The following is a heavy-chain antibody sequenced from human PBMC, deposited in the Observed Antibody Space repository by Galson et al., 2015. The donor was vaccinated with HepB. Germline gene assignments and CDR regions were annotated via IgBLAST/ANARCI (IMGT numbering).Heavy chain of an antibody. V-gene: IGHV1-24*01. CDR3: ATPFVVVTAIHLGAFDI. CDR2: FDPEDGET. D-gene: IGHD2-21*02. Sequence: CKVSGYTLTELSMHWVRQAPGKGLEWMGGFDPEDGETIYAQKFQGRVTMTEDTSTDTAYMELSSLRSEDTAVYYCATPFVVVTAIHLGAFDIWGQGTMVTVSS. J-gene: IGHJ3*02. CDR1: GYTLTELS.